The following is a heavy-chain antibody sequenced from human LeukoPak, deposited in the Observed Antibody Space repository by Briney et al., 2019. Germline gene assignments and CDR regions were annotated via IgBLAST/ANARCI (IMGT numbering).Heavy chain of an antibody. CDR2: IKQDGSEK. D-gene: IGHD1-7*01. V-gene: IGHV3-7*01. J-gene: IGHJ4*02. CDR3: ARVYRDNWNYDQLGQWLGTVYYFDY. CDR1: GFTFSSYW. Sequence: GGSLRLSCAASGFTFSSYWMSWVRQAPGKGLEWVANIKQDGSEKYYEDSVKGRFTISRDNAKNSLYLQMNSLRAEDTAVYYCARVYRDNWNYDQLGQWLGTVYYFDYWGQGTLVTVSS.